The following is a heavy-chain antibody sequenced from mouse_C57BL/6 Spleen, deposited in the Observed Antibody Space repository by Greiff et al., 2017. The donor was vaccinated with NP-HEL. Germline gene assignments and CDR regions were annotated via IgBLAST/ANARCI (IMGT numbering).Heavy chain of an antibody. CDR1: GFNIKDYY. Sequence: VQLQQSGAELVKPGASVKLSYTASGFNIKDYYMHWVKQRTEQGLEWIGRIDPEDGETKYVPKFQGKATITADTSSNTAYLQLSGLTSVDTAVYYCARSGLLDYWGQGTTLTVSS. V-gene: IGHV14-2*01. CDR3: ARSGLLDY. CDR2: IDPEDGET. J-gene: IGHJ2*01.